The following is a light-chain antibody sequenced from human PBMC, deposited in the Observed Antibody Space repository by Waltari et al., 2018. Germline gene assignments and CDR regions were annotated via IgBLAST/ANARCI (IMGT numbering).Light chain of an antibody. CDR2: VNSDGSH. J-gene: IGLJ3*02. Sequence: QLVLTQSPSASASLGASVKLTCTLSSGHSSNIIAVQQQQPEKGPRYLMKVNSDGSHSKGDEIPDRFSGSSSGAERYLTISSVQSEDEADYYCQTGGHGTWVFGGGTKLTVL. V-gene: IGLV4-69*01. CDR1: SGHSSNI. CDR3: QTGGHGTWV.